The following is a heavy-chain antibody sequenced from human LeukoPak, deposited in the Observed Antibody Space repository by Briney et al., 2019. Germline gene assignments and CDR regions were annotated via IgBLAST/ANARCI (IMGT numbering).Heavy chain of an antibody. CDR3: ARDPYSSTWSYGMDI. D-gene: IGHD6-13*01. CDR1: GFTLSNYW. Sequence: GGSLRLSCTASGFTLSNYWMSWVRQTPEKGLEWVANIKQDESEKVYVGSVKGRFTISRDNAKSSLYLQMSGLRADDTAVCYCARDPYSSTWSYGMDIWGQGTTVIVSS. V-gene: IGHV3-7*05. CDR2: IKQDESEK. J-gene: IGHJ6*02.